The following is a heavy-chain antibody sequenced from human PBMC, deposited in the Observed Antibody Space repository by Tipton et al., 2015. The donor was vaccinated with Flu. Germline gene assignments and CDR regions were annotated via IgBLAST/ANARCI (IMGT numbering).Heavy chain of an antibody. V-gene: IGHV4-61*02. CDR2: IYTGGTT. J-gene: IGHJ6*02. Sequence: TLSLTCTVSGGSLTNVSYYWSWIRQPAGKGLEWIGRIYTGGTTNYNPSLKSRVTVSVEKAKNQFFLRLTSVTAADTAVYYCASREWVANQYYYYGVDVWGQGTTVNVSS. CDR1: GGSLTNVSYY. CDR3: ASREWVANQYYYYGVDV. D-gene: IGHD6-19*01.